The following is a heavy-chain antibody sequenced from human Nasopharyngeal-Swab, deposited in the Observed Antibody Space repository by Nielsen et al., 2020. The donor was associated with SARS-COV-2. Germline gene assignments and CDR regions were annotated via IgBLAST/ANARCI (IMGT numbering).Heavy chain of an antibody. CDR1: GFTFSSYS. CDR2: ISSSSSTI. V-gene: IGHV3-48*01. CDR3: AREVLRFLEWLLPSDAFDI. J-gene: IGHJ3*02. Sequence: GGSPRLSCAASGFTFSSYSMNWVRQAPGKGLEWVSYISSSSSTIYYADSVKGRFTISRDNAKNSLYLQMNSLRAEDTAVYYCAREVLRFLEWLLPSDAFDIWGQGTMVTVSS. D-gene: IGHD3-3*01.